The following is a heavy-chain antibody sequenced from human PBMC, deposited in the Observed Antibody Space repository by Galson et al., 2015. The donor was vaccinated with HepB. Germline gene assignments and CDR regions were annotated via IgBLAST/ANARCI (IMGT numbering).Heavy chain of an antibody. V-gene: IGHV3-48*04. D-gene: IGHD2-2*01. Sequence: SLRLSCAASGFTFSSHSMNWVRQAPGKGLEWVSFITSSSSTIYYADSVKGRFTISRDNAENSLYLQMNSLRAEDTAVYYCARDGACVGNSCYRFDYWGQGTLVTVST. CDR1: GFTFSSHS. CDR3: ARDGACVGNSCYRFDY. CDR2: ITSSSSTI. J-gene: IGHJ4*02.